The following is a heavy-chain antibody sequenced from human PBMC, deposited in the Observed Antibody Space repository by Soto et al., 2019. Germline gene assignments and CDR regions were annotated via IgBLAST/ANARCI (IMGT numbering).Heavy chain of an antibody. J-gene: IGHJ3*02. CDR2: INPIIGKT. CDR3: ARGVDYYDSSGYYYNAFDI. CDR1: GYAFTSYD. D-gene: IGHD3-22*01. V-gene: IGHV1-69*13. Sequence: SVKVSCKASGYAFTSYDINWVRLATGQGLEWMGGINPIIGKTNYAQKFQGRVTITADESTSTAYMELSSLRSEDTAVYYCARGVDYYDSSGYYYNAFDIWGQGTMVTVSS.